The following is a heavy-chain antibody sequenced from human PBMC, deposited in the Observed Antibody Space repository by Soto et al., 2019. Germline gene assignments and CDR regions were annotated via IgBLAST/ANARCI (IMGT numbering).Heavy chain of an antibody. V-gene: IGHV3-30*18. CDR1: GFTFSSYG. J-gene: IGHJ4*02. D-gene: IGHD1-26*01. CDR3: AKDGHGWELHGYFDY. Sequence: GGSLRLSCAASGFTFSSYGMHWFRQAPGKGLEWVAIISYDGSNKYYADSVKGRFTISRDKSKNTVYLQMNSLRAEDTAVYYCAKDGHGWELHGYFDYWGQGTLVTVS. CDR2: ISYDGSNK.